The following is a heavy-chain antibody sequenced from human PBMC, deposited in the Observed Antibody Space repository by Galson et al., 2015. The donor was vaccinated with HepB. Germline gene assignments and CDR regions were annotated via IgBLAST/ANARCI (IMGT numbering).Heavy chain of an antibody. J-gene: IGHJ4*02. CDR3: ARSSGGSYPQSGNFAS. Sequence: SLRLSWAASGFTFSTYTMNWVRQAPGKGLEWVALIAPDGIDKYYADSVKGRFTISRDNSKNTLYLQMDSLRIEDTAVYYCARSSGGSYPQSGNFASWGQGALVTVSS. CDR2: IAPDGIDK. CDR1: GFTFSTYT. D-gene: IGHD3-16*02. V-gene: IGHV3-30*04.